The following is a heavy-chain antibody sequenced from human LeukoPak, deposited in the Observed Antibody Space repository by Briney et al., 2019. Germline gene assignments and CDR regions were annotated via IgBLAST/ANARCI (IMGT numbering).Heavy chain of an antibody. D-gene: IGHD1-26*01. Sequence: PGGSLRLSCAGSGFTFSSYAMSWVRQAPGKGLEWVSTISGSGGAGTYYADSVKGRFTVSRDNSRNTLNLPMNSLRAEDTAVYYCVKDRGGSPFYGMDVWGQGTTVTVSS. CDR3: VKDRGGSPFYGMDV. V-gene: IGHV3-23*01. J-gene: IGHJ6*02. CDR2: ISGSGGAGT. CDR1: GFTFSSYA.